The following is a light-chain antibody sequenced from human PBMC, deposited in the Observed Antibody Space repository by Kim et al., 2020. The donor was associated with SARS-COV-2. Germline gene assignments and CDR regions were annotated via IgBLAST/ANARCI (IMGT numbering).Light chain of an antibody. CDR2: EVV. CDR1: SSAIVYYTY. Sequence: GQSVPMSCTVPSSAIVYYTYVSWYQQNPGKAPKLIIYEVVNRPSGVLNPFPGPRSGDTASLPVAGLQAADEADNYCSSFSANNVVVFGGGTQLTVL. V-gene: IGLV2-8*01. J-gene: IGLJ2*01. CDR3: SSFSANNVVV.